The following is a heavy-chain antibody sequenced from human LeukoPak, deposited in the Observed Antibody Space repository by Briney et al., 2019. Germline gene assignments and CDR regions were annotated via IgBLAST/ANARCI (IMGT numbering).Heavy chain of an antibody. Sequence: GRSLRLSCAASGFTFSGYDMHWVRQAPGKGLEWVAGISYDGSDKNYADSVKGRFNISRDNSKNTLYLQMNSLRVEDTALYYCASDPDAAMVRTIDYWGQGTLVTVSS. CDR3: ASDPDAAMVRTIDY. V-gene: IGHV3-30-3*01. D-gene: IGHD5-18*01. CDR1: GFTFSGYD. J-gene: IGHJ4*02. CDR2: ISYDGSDK.